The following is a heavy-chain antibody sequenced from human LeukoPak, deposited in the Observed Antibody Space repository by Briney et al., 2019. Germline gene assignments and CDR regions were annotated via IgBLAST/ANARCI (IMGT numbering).Heavy chain of an antibody. Sequence: GSLRLSCAASGFTFSNYDMHWVRQAPGKGLEWVAVISYDGSNKYYADSVKGRFTISRDNSKNTLYLQMNSLRPQDTAVYCCARGGSYYASGSYFAFDIWGQGTMVTVSS. V-gene: IGHV3-30*03. J-gene: IGHJ3*02. CDR3: ARGGSYYASGSYFAFDI. CDR1: GFTFSNYD. D-gene: IGHD3-10*01. CDR2: ISYDGSNK.